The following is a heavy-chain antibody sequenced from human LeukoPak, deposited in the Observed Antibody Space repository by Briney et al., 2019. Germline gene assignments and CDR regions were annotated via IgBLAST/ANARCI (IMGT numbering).Heavy chain of an antibody. CDR3: ARDRRNTGDEDYYFDY. V-gene: IGHV3-66*02. Sequence: PGGSLRLSCAASGFTFSSNYMSWVRQAPGKGLEWVSVIYSGGSTYYSDSVKGRFTISRDNSKNTLYLQMNSLRAEDTAVYYCARDRRNTGDEDYYFDYWGQGTLVTVSS. CDR2: IYSGGST. CDR1: GFTFSSNY. D-gene: IGHD7-27*01. J-gene: IGHJ4*02.